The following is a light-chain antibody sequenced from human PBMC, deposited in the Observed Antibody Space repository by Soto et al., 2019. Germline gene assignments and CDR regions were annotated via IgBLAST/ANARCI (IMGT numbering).Light chain of an antibody. CDR1: SSNIGTNT. Sequence: QSVLTQPPSASGTPGQRVTISCSGSSSNIGTNTVTWYQRLPGAAPKLLIYSDNQRASGVPDRFSGSKSGTSASLAISGLQSEDEADYYCAAWDVSLVVFGGGTKLTVL. J-gene: IGLJ2*01. CDR3: AAWDVSLVV. CDR2: SDN. V-gene: IGLV1-44*01.